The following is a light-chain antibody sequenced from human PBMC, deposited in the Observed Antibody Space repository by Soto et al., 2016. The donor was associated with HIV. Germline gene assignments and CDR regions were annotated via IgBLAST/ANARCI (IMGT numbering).Light chain of an antibody. CDR3: YSAADNNVV. V-gene: IGLV3-27*01. Sequence: SYELTQPSSVSVFPGQTVKITCSGDVLAKTFARWFQQKPGQAPILLIYKDIYRSSGIPERFSGSSSGTTVTLTIRGAQVDDEADYYCYSAADNNVVFGGGTKLTVL. J-gene: IGLJ2*01. CDR2: KDI. CDR1: VLAKTF.